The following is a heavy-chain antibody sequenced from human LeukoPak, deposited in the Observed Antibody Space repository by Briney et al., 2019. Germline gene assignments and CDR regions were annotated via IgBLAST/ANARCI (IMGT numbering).Heavy chain of an antibody. V-gene: IGHV3-7*01. CDR3: ARDRYRSSTSCYYFDY. CDR1: GFTFSSYW. Sequence: GGSLRLSCAASGFTFSSYWMSWVRQAPGKGLEWVANIKQDGSEKYYVDSVKGRFTISRDNAKNSLYLQMNSLRAEDTAVYYCARDRYRSSTSCYYFDYWGQGTLVTVSS. J-gene: IGHJ4*02. D-gene: IGHD2-2*01. CDR2: IKQDGSEK.